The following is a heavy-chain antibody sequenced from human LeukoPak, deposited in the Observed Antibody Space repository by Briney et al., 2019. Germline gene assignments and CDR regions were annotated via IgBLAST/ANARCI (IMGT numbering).Heavy chain of an antibody. Sequence: GGSLRLSCAASGFTFSSYWMTWIRQAPGKGLEWVSAISGSGGSTYYADSVKGRFTTSRDNSKNTLYLQMNSLRAEDTAVYYCAKDGAPYSSSSFDYWGQGTLVTVSS. J-gene: IGHJ4*02. CDR1: GFTFSSYW. CDR2: ISGSGGST. D-gene: IGHD6-6*01. V-gene: IGHV3-23*01. CDR3: AKDGAPYSSSSFDY.